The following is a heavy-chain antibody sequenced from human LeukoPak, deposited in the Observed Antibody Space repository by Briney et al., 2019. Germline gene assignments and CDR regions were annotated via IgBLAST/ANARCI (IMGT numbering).Heavy chain of an antibody. CDR3: AKGDCSGGSCISSGFDY. Sequence: GGSLRLSCAASGFTFSSYGMHWVRQAPGKGLEWVAVISYDGSNKYHADSVKGRFTISRDNSKNTLYLQMNSLRAEDTAVYYCAKGDCSGGSCISSGFDYWGQGTLVTVSS. J-gene: IGHJ4*02. D-gene: IGHD2-15*01. V-gene: IGHV3-30*18. CDR2: ISYDGSNK. CDR1: GFTFSSYG.